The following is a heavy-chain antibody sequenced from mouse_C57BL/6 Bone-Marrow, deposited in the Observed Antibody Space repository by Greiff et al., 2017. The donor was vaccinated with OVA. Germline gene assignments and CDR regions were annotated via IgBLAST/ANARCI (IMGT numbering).Heavy chain of an antibody. CDR3: ARDMGIYYGSSPWYFDV. V-gene: IGHV1-72*01. D-gene: IGHD1-1*01. Sequence: VQLQQPGAELVKPGASVKLSCKASGYTFTSYWMHWVKQRPGRGLEWIGRIDPNSGGTKYNEKFKSKATLTVAKPSSTAYMQLSSLTSEDSAVYYCARDMGIYYGSSPWYFDVWGTGPTVTVSS. J-gene: IGHJ1*03. CDR2: IDPNSGGT. CDR1: GYTFTSYW.